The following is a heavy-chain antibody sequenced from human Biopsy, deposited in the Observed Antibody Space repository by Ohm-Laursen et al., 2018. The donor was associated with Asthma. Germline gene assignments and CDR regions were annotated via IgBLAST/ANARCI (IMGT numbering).Heavy chain of an antibody. J-gene: IGHJ6*02. CDR2: IWNDGNKN. Sequence: SLRLSCAASGFTFSTYGMHWVRQAPGKGLEWVALIWNDGNKNYYADSVRGRFTISRDNSKNMLYLQMNSLRAEDTAVYFCARGIYDMDVRGQGTTVTVSS. CDR3: ARGIYDMDV. V-gene: IGHV3-33*08. CDR1: GFTFSTYG.